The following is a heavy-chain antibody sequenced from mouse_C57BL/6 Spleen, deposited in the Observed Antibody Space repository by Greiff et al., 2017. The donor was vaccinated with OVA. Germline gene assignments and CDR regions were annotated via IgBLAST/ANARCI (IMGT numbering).Heavy chain of an antibody. CDR2: IDPENGDT. V-gene: IGHV14-4*01. CDR3: TTKGYFYGNSYLDY. CDR1: GFNIKDDY. D-gene: IGHD1-1*01. J-gene: IGHJ2*01. Sequence: EVQLQQSGAELVRPGASVKLSCTASGFNIKDDYMHWVKQRPEQGLEWIGWIDPENGDTEYASKFQGKATITADTSSNTAYLQLSSLTSEDTAVYYCTTKGYFYGNSYLDYWAQGTTLTVSS.